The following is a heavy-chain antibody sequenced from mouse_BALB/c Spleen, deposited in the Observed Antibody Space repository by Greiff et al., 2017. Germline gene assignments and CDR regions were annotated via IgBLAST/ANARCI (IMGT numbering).Heavy chain of an antibody. CDR1: GFTFSSYT. Sequence: EVKLVESGGGLVKPGGSLKLSCAASGFTFSSYTMSWVRQTPEKRLEWVATISSGGSYTYYPDSVKGRFTISRDNAKNTLYLQMSSLKSEDTAMYYCTGNYDYAMDYWGQGTSVTVSS. D-gene: IGHD2-1*01. V-gene: IGHV5-6-4*01. J-gene: IGHJ4*01. CDR3: TGNYDYAMDY. CDR2: ISSGGSYT.